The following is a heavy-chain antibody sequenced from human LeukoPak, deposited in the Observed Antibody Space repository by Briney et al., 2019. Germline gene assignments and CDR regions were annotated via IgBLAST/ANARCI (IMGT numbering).Heavy chain of an antibody. Sequence: PSERLSLTCTVSAGSLSGLLWSWFRPPPGGGLENIGYIHSSGSTNYNPSYKSRVTVSLEMSKNQFSLSLSSVTCADAAVYCCARDPGDTDWYNFDFWGQGILVTVPS. D-gene: IGHD3-9*01. J-gene: IGHJ4*02. V-gene: IGHV4-4*08. CDR3: ARDPGDTDWYNFDF. CDR1: AGSLSGLL. CDR2: IHSSGST.